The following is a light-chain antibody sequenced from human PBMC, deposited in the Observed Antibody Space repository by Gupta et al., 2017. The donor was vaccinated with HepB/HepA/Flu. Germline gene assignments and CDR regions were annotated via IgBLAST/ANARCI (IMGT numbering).Light chain of an antibody. Sequence: DIQMTQSPSSLSASVGDRVTITCRASQRIYNYLNWYQQKPGKAPNLLIYGTSSLQSGVPSRFSGSGSGTDFTLTIISLQLEDFATYYFHQNEGTPLTFGGWTKVEIK. CDR1: QRIYNY. CDR2: GTS. J-gene: IGKJ4*01. CDR3: HQNEGTPLT. V-gene: IGKV1-39*01.